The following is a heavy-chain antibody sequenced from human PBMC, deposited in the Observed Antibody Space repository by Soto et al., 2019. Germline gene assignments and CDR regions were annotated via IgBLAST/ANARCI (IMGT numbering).Heavy chain of an antibody. J-gene: IGHJ5*02. V-gene: IGHV4-4*07. CDR2: IHSSGST. D-gene: IGHD3-22*01. Sequence: WTWIRQPAGKGLEWIGRIHSSGSTNCNPSLKSRVIMSVDTSKNQFSLKLSSVTAADTAVYYCAREGGYDSSGYYRNWFDPWGQGTLVTVSS. CDR3: AREGGYDSSGYYRNWFDP.